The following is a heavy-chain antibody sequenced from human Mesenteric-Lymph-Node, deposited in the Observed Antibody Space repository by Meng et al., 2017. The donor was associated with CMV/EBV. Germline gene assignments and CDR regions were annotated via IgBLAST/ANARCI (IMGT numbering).Heavy chain of an antibody. D-gene: IGHD3-10*01. V-gene: IGHV3-11*01. CDR1: GFSFSDYY. Sequence: GFSFSDYYMSWIRQDPGKGLEWVSYISTSGSTIYYADSVKGRFTISRDNAKNSLYLQMNSLRAEDTAVYYCARDRWVVYGSGSYSDYWGQGTLVTVSS. CDR2: ISTSGSTI. CDR3: ARDRWVVYGSGSYSDY. J-gene: IGHJ4*02.